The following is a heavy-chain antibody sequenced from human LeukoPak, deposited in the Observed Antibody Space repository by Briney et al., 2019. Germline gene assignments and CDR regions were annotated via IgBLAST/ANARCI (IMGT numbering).Heavy chain of an antibody. V-gene: IGHV3-7*05. D-gene: IGHD4-17*01. Sequence: GGSLRLSCAASGFTFSTYWMSWVRQAPGKGLEWVANIKEDGSAKFYVDPVKGRFTISRDNAKNSLYLQMNSLRAEDTAVYYCSRAVDYWGQGTLVTVSS. CDR2: IKEDGSAK. CDR3: SRAVDY. CDR1: GFTFSTYW. J-gene: IGHJ4*02.